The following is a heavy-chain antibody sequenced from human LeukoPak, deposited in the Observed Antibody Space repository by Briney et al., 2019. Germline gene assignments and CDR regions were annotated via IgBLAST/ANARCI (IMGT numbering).Heavy chain of an antibody. CDR1: GGSIGSYY. D-gene: IGHD3-9*01. V-gene: IGHV4-59*01. Sequence: PSETLSLTCTVSGGSIGSYYWSWIRQPPGKGLEWIGYIYYSGSTNYNPSLKSRVTISVDTSKNQFSLKLSSVTAADTAVYYCARAAYYDILTEEDWFDPWGQGTLVTVSS. J-gene: IGHJ5*02. CDR2: IYYSGST. CDR3: ARAAYYDILTEEDWFDP.